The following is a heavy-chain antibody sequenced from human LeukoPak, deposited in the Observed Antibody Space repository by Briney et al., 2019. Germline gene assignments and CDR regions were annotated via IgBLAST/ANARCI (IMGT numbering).Heavy chain of an antibody. CDR2: ISYDGSNK. CDR3: AREHLRRVFDI. CDR1: GFTFSSYA. D-gene: IGHD4-17*01. Sequence: PGRSLRLSCAASGFTFSSYAMHWVRQAPGKGLEWVAVISYDGSNKYYADSVKGRFTISRDNSKNTLYLQMNSLRAEDTAVYYCAREHLRRVFDIWGQGTMVTVSS. V-gene: IGHV3-30-3*01. J-gene: IGHJ3*02.